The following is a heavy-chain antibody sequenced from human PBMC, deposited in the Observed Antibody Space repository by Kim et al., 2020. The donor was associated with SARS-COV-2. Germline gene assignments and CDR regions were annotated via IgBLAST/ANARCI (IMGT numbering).Heavy chain of an antibody. CDR3: ARHWAFDV. V-gene: IGHV5-51*01. CDR2: SGT. J-gene: IGHJ3*01. Sequence: SGTRYSPSFQGQVTISADKSITTAYLQWSSLKASDTAMYYCARHWAFDVWGQGTMVTVSS.